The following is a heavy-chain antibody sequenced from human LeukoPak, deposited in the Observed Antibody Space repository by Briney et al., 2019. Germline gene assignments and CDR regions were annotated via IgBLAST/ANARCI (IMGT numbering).Heavy chain of an antibody. Sequence: GESLKISCQGSGSSFTSYWIGWVRQMPGKGLEWMGIIYPGDSDTRYSPSFQGQVTISADKSIGTAYLQWSSLKASDTAMYYCARRGGLVTTSIWFDPWGQGTLVTVSS. CDR2: IYPGDSDT. CDR3: ARRGGLVTTSIWFDP. CDR1: GSSFTSYW. J-gene: IGHJ5*02. D-gene: IGHD4-11*01. V-gene: IGHV5-51*01.